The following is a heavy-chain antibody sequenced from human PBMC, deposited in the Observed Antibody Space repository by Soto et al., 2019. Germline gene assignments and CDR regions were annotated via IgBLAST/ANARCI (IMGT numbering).Heavy chain of an antibody. J-gene: IGHJ4*02. CDR3: AKEATNINNFDY. D-gene: IGHD1-26*01. CDR2: IIPIFGTA. V-gene: IGHV1-69*13. Sequence: SVKVSCKASGGTFSSYAISWVRQAPGQGLEWMGGIIPIFGTANYAQKFQGRVTITADESTSTAYMELSSLRSEDTAVYYCAKEATNINNFDYWGLGSLVTVSS. CDR1: GGTFSSYA.